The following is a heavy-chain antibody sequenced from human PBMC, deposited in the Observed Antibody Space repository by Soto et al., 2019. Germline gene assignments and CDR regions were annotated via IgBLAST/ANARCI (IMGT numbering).Heavy chain of an antibody. CDR1: GGTFSSYA. V-gene: IGHV1-69*01. Sequence: QVQLVQSGAEVKKPGSSVKVSCKASGGTFSSYAISWVRQAPGQGLEWMGGIIPIFGTANYAQKFQGRVTITADESTSTAYMELSSLRYEDTAVYYCARDPFSFGGYDYSRFDYWGQGTLVTVSS. CDR2: IIPIFGTA. D-gene: IGHD5-12*01. CDR3: ARDPFSFGGYDYSRFDY. J-gene: IGHJ4*02.